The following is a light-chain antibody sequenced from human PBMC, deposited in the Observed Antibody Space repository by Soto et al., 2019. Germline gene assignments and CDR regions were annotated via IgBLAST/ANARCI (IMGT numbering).Light chain of an antibody. Sequence: QSALTQPRSVSGSPGQSVTISCTGTSSDVGGYSYVSWFQQHPAKAPKLMIYDVSKRPSGVPDRFSGSKSGNTASLTISGLQAEDEADYYCCSFAGSYTLYVFGTGTKLTVL. J-gene: IGLJ1*01. CDR3: CSFAGSYTLYV. V-gene: IGLV2-11*01. CDR1: SSDVGGYSY. CDR2: DVS.